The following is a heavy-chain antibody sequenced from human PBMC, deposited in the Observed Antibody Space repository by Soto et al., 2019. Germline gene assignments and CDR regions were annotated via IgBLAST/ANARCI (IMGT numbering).Heavy chain of an antibody. D-gene: IGHD3-10*01. CDR1: GYTFTSYD. Sequence: GASVKVSCKASGYTFTSYDINWVRQATGQGLEWMGWMNPNSGNTGYAQKFQGRVTMTRNTSISTAYMELSSLRSEDTAVYYCAINYYGSVPPYGMDVWGQGTTVTVSS. J-gene: IGHJ6*02. V-gene: IGHV1-8*01. CDR3: AINYYGSVPPYGMDV. CDR2: MNPNSGNT.